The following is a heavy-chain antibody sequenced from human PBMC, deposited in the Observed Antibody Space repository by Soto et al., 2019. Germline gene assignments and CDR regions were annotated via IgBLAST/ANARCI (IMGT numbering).Heavy chain of an antibody. CDR2: IDPDSHT. CDR1: GFRFATHW. J-gene: IGHJ4*02. V-gene: IGHV5-51*01. Sequence: GASLKISCKGSGFRFATHWLGWVRQMPGRDLEWMGFIDPDSHTRYSPSFQGQVTISADKSINTAYLQWSSLKASDTAVYYCARRTHTSVSRHYFDYLGQGTLVTVAS. D-gene: IGHD6-19*01. CDR3: ARRTHTSVSRHYFDY.